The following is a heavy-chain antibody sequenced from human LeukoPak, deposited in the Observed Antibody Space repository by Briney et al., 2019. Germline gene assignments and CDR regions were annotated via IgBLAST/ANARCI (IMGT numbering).Heavy chain of an antibody. CDR1: GGSISSYY. J-gene: IGHJ6*03. CDR2: IYYSGST. CDR3: ARAYYDSSGYPFYYYYYYMDV. Sequence: SETLSRTCTVSGGSISSYYWSWIRQPPGKGLEPSGYIYYSGSTNYNPSLKSRVTIAVDTSKNQFSLKLSSVTAADTAVYYCARAYYDSSGYPFYYYYYYMDVWGKGTTVTVSS. V-gene: IGHV4-59*01. D-gene: IGHD3-22*01.